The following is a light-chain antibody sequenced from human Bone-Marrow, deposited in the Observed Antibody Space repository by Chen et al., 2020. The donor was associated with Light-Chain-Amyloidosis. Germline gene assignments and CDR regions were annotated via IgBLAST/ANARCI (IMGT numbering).Light chain of an antibody. V-gene: IGLV2-8*01. CDR2: EVI. Sequence: QSALTQPPSASGSPGQSVTISCTGTNIDVGRYDYVSWYQQHPGKAPKFLIYEVIKRSSGVPVRFSGSKSGNTASLTVSGLQAADEADYYCCSYAGDSWVFGGGTKLTVL. CDR1: NIDVGRYDY. J-gene: IGLJ3*02. CDR3: CSYAGDSWV.